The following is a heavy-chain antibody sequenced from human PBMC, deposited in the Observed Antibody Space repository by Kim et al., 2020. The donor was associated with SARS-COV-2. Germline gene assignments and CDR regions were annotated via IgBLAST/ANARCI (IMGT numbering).Heavy chain of an antibody. J-gene: IGHJ3*02. CDR1: GGSISSSSYY. CDR2: SYYSGST. CDR3: ARAGYHYDSSALAFDI. D-gene: IGHD3-22*01. V-gene: IGHV4-39*07. Sequence: SETLSLTCSVSGGSISSSSYYWGWIRQPPGKGLEWIGSSYYSGSTYYNPTLKSRVTISVDTSKNQFSLKLNSVTAADTAVYYCARAGYHYDSSALAFDI.